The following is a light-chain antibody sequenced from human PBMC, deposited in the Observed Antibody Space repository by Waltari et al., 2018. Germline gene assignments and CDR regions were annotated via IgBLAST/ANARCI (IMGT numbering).Light chain of an antibody. Sequence: DIVMTQSPDSLAVSVGERATIHCRSSQTVLYSSNNKNYLGWYQQKPGQPPRLLINWAYTRESGVPDRFSGSGSGTDFTLTISSLEAEDAAVYYCQQFYNIPITFGQGTRLEIQ. CDR1: QTVLYSSNNKNY. CDR3: QQFYNIPIT. J-gene: IGKJ5*01. CDR2: WAY. V-gene: IGKV4-1*01.